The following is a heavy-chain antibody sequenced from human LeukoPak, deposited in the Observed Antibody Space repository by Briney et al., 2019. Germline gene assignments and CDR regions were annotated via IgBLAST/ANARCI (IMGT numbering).Heavy chain of an antibody. D-gene: IGHD2-15*01. V-gene: IGHV3-9*01. CDR2: ISWNSYSI. CDR1: GFTFDDYA. Sequence: PGRSLRLSCAASGFTFDDYAMHWVRQAPGKGLEWVSGISWNSYSINYAASVKGRFTISRDNAKNSLYLQMDSLRPEDTALYYCAKDIVLLRVVAATGFDHWGQGTLVTVSS. CDR3: AKDIVLLRVVAATGFDH. J-gene: IGHJ4*02.